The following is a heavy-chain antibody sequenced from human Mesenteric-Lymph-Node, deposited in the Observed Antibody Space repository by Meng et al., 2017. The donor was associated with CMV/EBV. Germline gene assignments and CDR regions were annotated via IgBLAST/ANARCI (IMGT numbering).Heavy chain of an antibody. J-gene: IGHJ5*02. CDR3: AIPLGYCSSTSCYPWFDP. CDR1: FSSYA. D-gene: IGHD2-2*01. V-gene: IGHV1-69*01. Sequence: FSSYAFSWVRQAPGQGLEWMGGIIPIFGTANYAQKFQGRVTITADESTSTAYMELSSLRSEDTAVYYCAIPLGYCSSTSCYPWFDPWGQGTLVTVSS. CDR2: IIPIFGTA.